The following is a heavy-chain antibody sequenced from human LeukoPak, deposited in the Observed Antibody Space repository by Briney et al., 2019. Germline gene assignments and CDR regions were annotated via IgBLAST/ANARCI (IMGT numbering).Heavy chain of an antibody. CDR2: IRSKAYGGTP. J-gene: IGHJ4*02. D-gene: IGHD7-27*01. Sequence: GGSLRLSCSASGFTFGDYAMTWFRQAPGKGLEWVGFIRSKAYGGTPEYAASVKGRFTISRDDAKNSLYLQMNSLRDEDTALYYCARAGGGHWDAIFDYWGQGILVTVSS. V-gene: IGHV3-49*03. CDR1: GFTFGDYA. CDR3: ARAGGGHWDAIFDY.